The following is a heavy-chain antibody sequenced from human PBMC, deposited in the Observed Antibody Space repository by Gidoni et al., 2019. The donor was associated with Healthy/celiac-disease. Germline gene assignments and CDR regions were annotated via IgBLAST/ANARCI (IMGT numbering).Heavy chain of an antibody. V-gene: IGHV4-39*07. J-gene: IGHJ6*02. CDR1: GGSISSSSYY. Sequence: QLQLQESGPGLVKPSETLSLTCTVPGGSISSSSYYWGWIRQPPGKGLEWIGSIYYSGSTYYNPSLKSRVTISVDTSKNQFSLKLSSVTAADTAVYYCAREGLYGMDVWGQGTTVTVSS. CDR3: AREGLYGMDV. CDR2: IYYSGST.